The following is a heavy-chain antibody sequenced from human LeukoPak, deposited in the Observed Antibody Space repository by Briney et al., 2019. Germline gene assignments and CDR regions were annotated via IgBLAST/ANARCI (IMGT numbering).Heavy chain of an antibody. D-gene: IGHD3-16*01. Sequence: SETLSLTCNVSGGSINYYWNWIRQAPGKRLEWLGYIHYNGVTDYNPSLGSRVRMSVDTSNNHLSLRLTSVTAADTAVYYCARASEGIGYFDTWGRGSLVTVSS. V-gene: IGHV4-59*01. CDR1: GGSINYY. CDR3: ARASEGIGYFDT. J-gene: IGHJ4*02. CDR2: IHYNGVT.